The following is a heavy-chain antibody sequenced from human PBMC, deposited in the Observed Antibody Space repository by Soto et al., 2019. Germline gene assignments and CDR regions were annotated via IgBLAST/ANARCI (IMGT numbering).Heavy chain of an antibody. CDR1: GFTFSSYA. CDR3: ARAIEAARLDY. J-gene: IGHJ4*02. CDR2: ISYDGSNK. Sequence: GGSLRLSCAASGFTFSSYAMHWVRQAPGKGLEWVAVISYDGSNKYYADSVKGRFTISRDNSKNTLYLQMNSLRAEDTAVYYCARAIEAARLDYWGQGTLVTVSS. V-gene: IGHV3-30-3*01. D-gene: IGHD6-6*01.